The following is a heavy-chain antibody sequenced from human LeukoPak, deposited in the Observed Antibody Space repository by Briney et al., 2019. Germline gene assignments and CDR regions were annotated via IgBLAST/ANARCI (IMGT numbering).Heavy chain of an antibody. CDR3: ARDRNWESHNWYLDL. CDR2: IWYDGSNQ. V-gene: IGHV3-33*08. J-gene: IGHJ2*01. CDR1: GFTFSSYW. Sequence: GGSLRLSCAASGFTFSSYWMHWVRQAPGKGLEWVAVIWYDGSNQQYAESVKGRFTVSRDNSKYMLYLQVNSLRAEDTGVYYCARDRNWESHNWYLDLWGRGTLVTVSS. D-gene: IGHD7-27*01.